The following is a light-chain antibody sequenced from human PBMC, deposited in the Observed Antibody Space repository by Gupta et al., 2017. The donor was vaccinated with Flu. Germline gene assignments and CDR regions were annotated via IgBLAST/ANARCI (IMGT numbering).Light chain of an antibody. Sequence: SDELTQPPSVSVSPGQTATITCSGDTLSTQYSYWYQQKPGQAPVLVIFKDTERPSGIPERFSGSNSGTTVTLTISGVRAEDEAAYYCQSADNSGTHVLFGGGTKLTV. CDR3: QSADNSGTHVL. CDR1: TLSTQY. CDR2: KDT. V-gene: IGLV3-25*03. J-gene: IGLJ2*01.